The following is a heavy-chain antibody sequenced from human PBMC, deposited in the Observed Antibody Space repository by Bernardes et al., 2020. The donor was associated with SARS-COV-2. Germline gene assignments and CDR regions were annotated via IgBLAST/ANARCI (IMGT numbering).Heavy chain of an antibody. V-gene: IGHV1-24*01. J-gene: IGHJ5*02. Sequence: ASVKVSCKVSGYTLTELSMHWVRQAPGKGLEWMGGFDPEDGETIYAQKFQGRVTMTEDTSTDTAYMELSSLRSEDTAVYYCATASPQQLGPNWFDPWGQGTLVTDSS. D-gene: IGHD6-13*01. CDR3: ATASPQQLGPNWFDP. CDR1: GYTLTELS. CDR2: FDPEDGET.